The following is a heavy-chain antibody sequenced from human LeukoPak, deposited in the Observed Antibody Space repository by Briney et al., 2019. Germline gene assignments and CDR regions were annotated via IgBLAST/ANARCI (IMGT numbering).Heavy chain of an antibody. J-gene: IGHJ4*02. CDR3: TRDLEH. CDR1: GYTFIDYT. Sequence: GGSLRLSCGASGYTFIDYTMNWVRQAPGKGPEWISYISSGGSVMHYADSVKGRFTISRDNVENSLYLQMNSLRVEDTAVYYCTRDLEHWGQGVLVTVSS. CDR2: ISSGGSVM. V-gene: IGHV3-48*01.